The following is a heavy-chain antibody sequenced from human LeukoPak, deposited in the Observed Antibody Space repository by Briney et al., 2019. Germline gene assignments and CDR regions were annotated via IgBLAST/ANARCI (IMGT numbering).Heavy chain of an antibody. Sequence: SETLSLTCIVSGGSIDSKYWSWIQQPPGKGLEWIGHVYYSGSTNSNPCLKNRFTISVDTSKNQFCLKLSSLTAAATAVYYCAGVLGDRGLHWYFELWGRGPLVTVPS. J-gene: IGHJ2*01. D-gene: IGHD3-10*01. CDR1: GGSIDSKY. V-gene: IGHV4-59*08. CDR3: AGVLGDRGLHWYFEL. CDR2: VYYSGST.